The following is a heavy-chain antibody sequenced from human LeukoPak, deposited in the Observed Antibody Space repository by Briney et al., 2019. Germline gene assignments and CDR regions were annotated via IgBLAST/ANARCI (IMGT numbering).Heavy chain of an antibody. D-gene: IGHD2-15*01. J-gene: IGHJ6*02. CDR2: INHSGST. Sequence: SETLSLTCAVYGGSFSGYYWSWIRQPPGKGLEWIGEINHSGSTNYNPSLKSRVTISVDTSKNQFSLKLSSVTAADTAVYHCARGLVVVASGMDVWGQGTTVTVSS. CDR3: ARGLVVVASGMDV. V-gene: IGHV4-34*01. CDR1: GGSFSGYY.